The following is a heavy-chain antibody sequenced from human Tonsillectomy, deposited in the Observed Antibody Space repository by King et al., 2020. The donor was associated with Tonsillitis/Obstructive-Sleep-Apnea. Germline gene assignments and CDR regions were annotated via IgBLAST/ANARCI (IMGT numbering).Heavy chain of an antibody. Sequence: QLVQSGAEVKKPGASVKVSCKVSGYTFTDYYMHWVRQAPGQGLEWMGWINPNSGGTNFAQKFQGRVTMTRDKCISTAYMELSRLRCDDTAVYYCARVGAYYDSSAYYVSWGQGTLVTVSS. CDR1: GYTFTDYY. D-gene: IGHD3-22*01. J-gene: IGHJ5*02. V-gene: IGHV1-2*02. CDR3: ARVGAYYDSSAYYVS. CDR2: INPNSGGT.